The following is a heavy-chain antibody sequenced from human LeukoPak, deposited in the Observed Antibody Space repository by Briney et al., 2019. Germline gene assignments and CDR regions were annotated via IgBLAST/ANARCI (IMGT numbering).Heavy chain of an antibody. CDR2: INSDGSST. CDR3: ATRYGDYGDAFDI. V-gene: IGHV3-74*01. Sequence: SGGSLRLSCAASGFTFSSYWMHWVRQAPGKGLVWVSRINSDGSSTSYADSVKGRFTISRDNAKNTLYLQMNSLRAEDTAVYYCATRYGDYGDAFDIWGQGTMVTVSS. CDR1: GFTFSSYW. D-gene: IGHD4-17*01. J-gene: IGHJ3*02.